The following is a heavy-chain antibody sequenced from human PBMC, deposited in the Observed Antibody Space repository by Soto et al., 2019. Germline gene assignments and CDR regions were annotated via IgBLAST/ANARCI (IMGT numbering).Heavy chain of an antibody. CDR1: GFTFSSYA. CDR3: AKQKQTGYSSGWSVVDYFDY. J-gene: IGHJ4*02. V-gene: IGHV3-23*01. D-gene: IGHD6-19*01. Sequence: GGSLRLSCAASGFTFSSYAMSWVRQAPGKGLEWVSAISGSGGSTYYADSVKGRFTISRDNSKNTRYLQMNSLRAEDTAVYYCAKQKQTGYSSGWSVVDYFDYWGQGTLVTVSS. CDR2: ISGSGGST.